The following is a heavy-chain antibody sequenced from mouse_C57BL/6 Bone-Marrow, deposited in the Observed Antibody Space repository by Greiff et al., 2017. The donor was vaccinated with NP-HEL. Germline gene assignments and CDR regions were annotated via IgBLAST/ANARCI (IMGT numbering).Heavy chain of an antibody. J-gene: IGHJ1*03. CDR3: ARYYYGSRGWYFDV. CDR2: IDPTIGGT. D-gene: IGHD1-1*01. V-gene: IGHV1-72*01. Sequence: QVQLQQPGADLVKPGASVKLSCKASGYTFTSYWMHWVKQRPGRGLEWIGRIDPTIGGTKFNEKFKTKATLTVDKPSSTAYMQLSSLTSEDSAVYYCARYYYGSRGWYFDVWGTGTTVTVSS. CDR1: GYTFTSYW.